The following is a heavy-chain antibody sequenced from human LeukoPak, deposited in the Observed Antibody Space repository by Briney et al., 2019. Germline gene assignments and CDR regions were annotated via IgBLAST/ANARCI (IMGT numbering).Heavy chain of an antibody. D-gene: IGHD3-10*01. V-gene: IGHV3-33*01. CDR2: IWYDGSNK. CDR3: ARDLGSPGGY. Sequence: PGRSLRLSCAASGFTFSSDGVHWVRQAPGKGRERVAVIWYDGSNKYYADSVKGRFTISRDNSKNTLYLQMNSLRAEDTAVYYCARDLGSPGGYWGQGTLVTVSS. J-gene: IGHJ4*02. CDR1: GFTFSSDG.